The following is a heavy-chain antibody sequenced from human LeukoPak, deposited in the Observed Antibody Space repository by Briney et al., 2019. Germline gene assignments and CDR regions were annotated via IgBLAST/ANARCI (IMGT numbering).Heavy chain of an antibody. CDR1: GFTFSSYE. V-gene: IGHV3-48*03. Sequence: PGGSLRLSCAASGFTFSSYEMNWVRQAPGKGLEWVSYISSSGSTIYYADSVKGRFTISRDNAKNSLYLQMNSPRAEDTAVYYCARDVDYGGNLRDWGQGTLVTVSS. D-gene: IGHD4-23*01. CDR3: ARDVDYGGNLRD. J-gene: IGHJ4*02. CDR2: ISSSGSTI.